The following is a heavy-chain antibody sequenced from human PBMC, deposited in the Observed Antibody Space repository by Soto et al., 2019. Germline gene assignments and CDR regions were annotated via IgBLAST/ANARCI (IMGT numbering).Heavy chain of an antibody. D-gene: IGHD4-17*01. CDR1: GGSISSYY. CDR3: ARRYGDCFDF. V-gene: IGHV4-59*08. J-gene: IGHJ4*02. CDR2: IYYSGST. Sequence: ETLSLTCTVSGGSISSYYWSWIRQPPGKGLEWIGYIYYSGSTNYNPSLKSRVTISVDTSKNQFSLKLSSVTAADTAVYYCARRYGDCFDFWGQGTLVTVS.